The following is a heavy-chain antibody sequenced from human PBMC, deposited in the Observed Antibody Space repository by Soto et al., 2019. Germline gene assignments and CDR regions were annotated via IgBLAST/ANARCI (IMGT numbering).Heavy chain of an antibody. CDR3: AAELYSGGRCCSFDI. J-gene: IGHJ3*02. D-gene: IGHD2-15*01. V-gene: IGHV1-58*01. CDR1: GFIFSTSA. Sequence: ASVKVSCKASGFIFSTSAVQWVRQARGQRLEWMAWIVVGAGNTNYAQELQEGLTVTRDVSTNTAYMELRSLRSEDTAVYYCAAELYSGGRCCSFDIWGQGTTVTVSS. CDR2: IVVGAGNT.